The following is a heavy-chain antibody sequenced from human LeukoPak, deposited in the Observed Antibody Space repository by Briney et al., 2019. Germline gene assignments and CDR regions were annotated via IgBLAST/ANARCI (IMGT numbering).Heavy chain of an antibody. J-gene: IGHJ1*01. CDR2: ISYDGSNK. CDR1: GFTFSSYP. CDR3: ARRPNSQSLPGAEYLQR. Sequence: QPGGSLRLSCAASGFTFSSYPMHWVRQAPGEGLEWVAFISYDGSNKYYIDSVKGRFTISRDNSKNTLYLQMNSLRVEDTAVYYCARRPNSQSLPGAEYLQRWGQGTLVIVSS. V-gene: IGHV3-30-3*01. D-gene: IGHD3-16*02.